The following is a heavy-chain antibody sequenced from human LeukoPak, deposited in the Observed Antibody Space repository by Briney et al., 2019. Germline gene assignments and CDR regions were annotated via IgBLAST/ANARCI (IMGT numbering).Heavy chain of an antibody. V-gene: IGHV6-1*01. CDR1: GDSVSSNSAA. CDR3: AQDSTGYYIFDY. CDR2: TYYRSKWYN. J-gene: IGHJ4*02. D-gene: IGHD3-22*01. Sequence: SQTLSPTCAISGDSVSSNSAAWNWIRQSPTRGLEWLGRTYYRSKWYNDYAVSVQSRITINPDTPKNQFSLQLNSVTPEDTAVYYCAQDSTGYYIFDYWGQGTLVTVSS.